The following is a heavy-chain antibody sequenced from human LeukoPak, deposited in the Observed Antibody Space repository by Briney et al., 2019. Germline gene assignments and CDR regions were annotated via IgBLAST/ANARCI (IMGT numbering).Heavy chain of an antibody. D-gene: IGHD3-16*01. CDR3: ARVSEIMISFGGVNSHFDN. CDR2: INHSGGT. Sequence: SETLSLTCSLYGGSFNDYYWSWIRQPPGKGLEWIGEINHSGGTNYNPSLWSRLTISIDTSKHQFSLQVTSVTAADTGVYFCARVSEIMISFGGVNSHFDNWGQGALVTVSS. V-gene: IGHV4-34*01. J-gene: IGHJ4*02. CDR1: GGSFNDYY.